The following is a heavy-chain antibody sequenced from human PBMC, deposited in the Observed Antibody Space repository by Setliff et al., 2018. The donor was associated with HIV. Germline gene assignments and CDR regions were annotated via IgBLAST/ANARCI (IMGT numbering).Heavy chain of an antibody. CDR1: GGSISSHY. D-gene: IGHD4-17*01. CDR3: ARGTAPRRGTNYGGNYPLDY. CDR2: IYYSGST. J-gene: IGHJ4*01. Sequence: SETLSLTCTVSGGSISSHYWSWIRQPPGKGLEWIGYIYYSGSTNYNPSLKSRVTISVDTSKNQFSLKLSSVTAADTAVYFCARGTAPRRGTNYGGNYPLDYWGQGTLVTVSS. V-gene: IGHV4-59*11.